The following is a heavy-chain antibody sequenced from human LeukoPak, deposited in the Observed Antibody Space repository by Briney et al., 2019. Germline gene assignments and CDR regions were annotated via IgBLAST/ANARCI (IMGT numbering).Heavy chain of an antibody. CDR1: GFTFSNYW. V-gene: IGHV3-74*01. CDR3: TRDKYGGNSNAFDI. D-gene: IGHD4-23*01. J-gene: IGHJ3*02. Sequence: GGSLRLSCAASGFTFSNYWMDWVRQVPGKGPVWVSRVGTDGSSTAYADYVKGRFTISRDNAKNTLYLKMNSLRVEDTAVYYCTRDKYGGNSNAFDIWGQGTLVTVSS. CDR2: VGTDGSST.